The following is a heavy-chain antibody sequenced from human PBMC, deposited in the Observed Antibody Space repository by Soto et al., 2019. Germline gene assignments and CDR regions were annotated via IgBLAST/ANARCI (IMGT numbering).Heavy chain of an antibody. Sequence: QVQLQESGPGLVKPSQTLSLTCTVSGGSISSGGYYWSWIRQHPGKGLEWIGYIYYSGSTYYNPSLKSRVTISVDTSKNQFSLKLSSVTAADTAVYYCARGVLVPAAMGPYFDYRGQGTLVTVSS. CDR2: IYYSGST. CDR3: ARGVLVPAAMGPYFDY. J-gene: IGHJ4*02. D-gene: IGHD2-2*01. CDR1: GGSISSGGYY. V-gene: IGHV4-31*03.